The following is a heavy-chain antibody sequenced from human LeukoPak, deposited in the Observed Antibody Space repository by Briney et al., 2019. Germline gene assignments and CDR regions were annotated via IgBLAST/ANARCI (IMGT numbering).Heavy chain of an antibody. CDR3: SIPLNYDILTCYLDY. V-gene: IGHV3-30*04. CDR1: GFTFRSYA. D-gene: IGHD3-9*01. Sequence: GGSLRLSCAPSGFTFRSYAMNRVRQARGPGLEGVAVISYDGSNKYYADSVKGRFTISSDNSKNTLYLQMNGLRAEDTAVYYCSIPLNYDILTCYLDYWGQGTLVTVSS. CDR2: ISYDGSNK. J-gene: IGHJ4*02.